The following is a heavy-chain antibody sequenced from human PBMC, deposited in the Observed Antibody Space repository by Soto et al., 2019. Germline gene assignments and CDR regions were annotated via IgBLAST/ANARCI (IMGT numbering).Heavy chain of an antibody. CDR1: GGSISSFY. CDR3: ARGSSRWDY. CDR2: IYSGGRN. D-gene: IGHD6-13*01. V-gene: IGHV4-4*07. Sequence: SETLSLTCTVSGGSISSFYWSWIRQPAGKGLEWIGRIYSGGRNNYNPPLKSRVTMSVDTSKNQFSLRLSSVTAADTAMYYCARGSSRWDYWGQGTLVTSPQ. J-gene: IGHJ4*02.